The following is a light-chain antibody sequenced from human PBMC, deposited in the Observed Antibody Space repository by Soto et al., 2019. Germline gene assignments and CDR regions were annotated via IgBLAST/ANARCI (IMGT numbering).Light chain of an antibody. V-gene: IGLV2-23*02. CDR3: CSYAGSSTYV. CDR2: EVS. Sequence: QSALTQPASVSGSPGQSITISCTGTSSDVGSYNLVSWYQQHPGKSPKLMIYEVSKRPSGVSNRFSGSKSGNTASQTISGLKAEDEADYDCCSYAGSSTYVFGPVTKLTV. J-gene: IGLJ1*01. CDR1: SSDVGSYNL.